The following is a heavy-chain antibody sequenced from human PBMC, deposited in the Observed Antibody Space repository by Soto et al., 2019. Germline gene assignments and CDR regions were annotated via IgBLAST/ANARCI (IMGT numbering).Heavy chain of an antibody. CDR2: IMSDGSGT. Sequence: EVQLVESGGGLVQPGGSLRLSCGASGFTFSSYWMHWVRQGPGEGLVWVSRIMSDGSGTTYADSVKGRFTISRANAKNTLYLQMNSLRAEDTAVYHCARSRGSGGVEYNMDVWGQGTTVTVSS. J-gene: IGHJ6*02. CDR3: ARSRGSGGVEYNMDV. V-gene: IGHV3-74*01. CDR1: GFTFSSYW. D-gene: IGHD3-16*01.